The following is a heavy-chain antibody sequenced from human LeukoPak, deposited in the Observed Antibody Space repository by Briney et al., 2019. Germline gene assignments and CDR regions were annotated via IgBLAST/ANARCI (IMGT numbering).Heavy chain of an antibody. D-gene: IGHD3-10*01. Sequence: GGSLRLSRVVSGFTFSNYWMNWVRQAPGKGLEWVADIKRDGSERYYVDSVEGRFTISRDNAKNSLYLQMDSLRAEDTAVYYCARVNRGDVSQFGAFDIWGQGTMVTVSS. J-gene: IGHJ3*02. CDR1: GFTFSNYW. V-gene: IGHV3-7*05. CDR3: ARVNRGDVSQFGAFDI. CDR2: IKRDGSER.